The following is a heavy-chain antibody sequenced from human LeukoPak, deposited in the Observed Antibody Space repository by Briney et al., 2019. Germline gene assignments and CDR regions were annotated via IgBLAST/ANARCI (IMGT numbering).Heavy chain of an antibody. J-gene: IGHJ4*02. CDR3: AREFSGYNVLDY. V-gene: IGHV4-34*01. CDR1: GGSFSGYY. CDR2: INHSGST. D-gene: IGHD3-22*01. Sequence: SETLSLTCAVYGGSFSGYYWSWIRQPPGKGLEWIGEINHSGSTNYNPSLKSRVTKSVDTSKNQFSLKLSSVTAADTAVYYCAREFSGYNVLDYWGQGTMVTVSS.